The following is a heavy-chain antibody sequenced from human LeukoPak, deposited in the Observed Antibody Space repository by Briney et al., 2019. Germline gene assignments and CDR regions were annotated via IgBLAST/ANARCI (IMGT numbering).Heavy chain of an antibody. V-gene: IGHV4-34*01. CDR3: ARSNRYYDFWSGSNYYYYYMDV. J-gene: IGHJ6*03. CDR2: INHSGST. Sequence: SETLSLTCAVYGGSFSGYYWSWIRQPPGKGLEWIGEINHSGSTNYNPSLKSRVTISVDTSKNQFSLKLSSVTAADTAVYYCARSNRYYDFWSGSNYYYYYMDVWGKGTTVTVSS. CDR1: GGSFSGYY. D-gene: IGHD3-3*01.